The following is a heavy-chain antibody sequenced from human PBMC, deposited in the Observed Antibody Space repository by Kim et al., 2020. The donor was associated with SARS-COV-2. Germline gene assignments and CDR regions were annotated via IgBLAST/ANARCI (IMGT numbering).Heavy chain of an antibody. CDR2: IYYSGST. V-gene: IGHV4-59*13. CDR1: GGPISSYY. Sequence: SETLSLTCTVSGGPISSYYWSWIRQPPGKGLEWIGYIYYSGSTNYNPSLKSRVTISVDTSKNQFSLKLSSVTAADTAVYYCARESFGGAYFDYWGQGTLVTVSS. D-gene: IGHD3-16*01. J-gene: IGHJ4*02. CDR3: ARESFGGAYFDY.